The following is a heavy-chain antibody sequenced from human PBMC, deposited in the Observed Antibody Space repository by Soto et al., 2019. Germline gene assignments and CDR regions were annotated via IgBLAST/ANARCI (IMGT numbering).Heavy chain of an antibody. CDR1: GYTFTSYV. V-gene: IGHV1-18*01. CDR2: ISAYNGNT. CDR3: ASYREQLVLYGMDV. D-gene: IGHD6-13*01. J-gene: IGHJ6*02. Sequence: QVQLVQSGAEVKKPGASVKVSCKASGYTFTSYVISWVRQAPGQGLEWMGWISAYNGNTNYAQKIQGRVTMTKDTSTSTSYMELRSLRSDDTAVYYCASYREQLVLYGMDVWGQGTTVTVSS.